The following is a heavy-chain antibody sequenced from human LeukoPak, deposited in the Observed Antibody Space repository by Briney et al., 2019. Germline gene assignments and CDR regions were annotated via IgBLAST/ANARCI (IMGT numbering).Heavy chain of an antibody. J-gene: IGHJ4*02. CDR1: GYTFTGSY. D-gene: IGHD3-10*01. CDR3: ATEGRYGSGTYYMTY. Sequence: ASVKVSCKASGYTFTGSYMHWVRQAPGQGFEWMGWIYPSNGGTNYAQKFQGRVTMTEDTSTDTAYMELSSLKSEDTAVYYCATEGRYGSGTYYMTYWGQGTLLTVSS. V-gene: IGHV1-2*02. CDR2: IYPSNGGT.